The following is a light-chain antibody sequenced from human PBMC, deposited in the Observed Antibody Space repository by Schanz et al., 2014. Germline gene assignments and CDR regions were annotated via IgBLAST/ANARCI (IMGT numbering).Light chain of an antibody. V-gene: IGKV3-11*01. CDR3: QQRSNWPLT. J-gene: IGKJ4*01. CDR1: QSVRSY. CDR2: AAS. Sequence: EIVLTQSPATLSLSPGERATLSCRASQSVRSYLAWYQQKPGQAPRLLIYAASSRATGIPDRFSGSGSGTDFTLTISSLEPGDFAVYYCQQRSNWPLTFGGGTKVEIK.